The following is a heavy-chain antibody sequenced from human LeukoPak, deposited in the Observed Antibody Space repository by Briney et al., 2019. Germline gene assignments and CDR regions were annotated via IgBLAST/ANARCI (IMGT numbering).Heavy chain of an antibody. CDR3: ARPYSSGWYQYFDY. CDR1: GGSFSGYY. CDR2: INHSGST. Sequence: PSETLSLTCAVYGGSFSGYYCSWIRQLPGKGLECIGEINHSGSTNYNPSLKSRVTISVDTSKNQFSLKLSSVTAADTAVYYCARPYSSGWYQYFDYWGQGTLVTVSS. V-gene: IGHV4-34*01. D-gene: IGHD6-19*01. J-gene: IGHJ4*02.